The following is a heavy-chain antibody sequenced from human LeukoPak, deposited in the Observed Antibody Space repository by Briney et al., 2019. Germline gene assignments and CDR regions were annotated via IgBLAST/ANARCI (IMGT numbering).Heavy chain of an antibody. CDR1: GFTFSNYA. CDR3: AKEAMADPTQYLDY. J-gene: IGHJ4*02. V-gene: IGHV3-64*02. Sequence: GGSLRLSCAASGFTFSNYAMHWVRQAPGEGLEYVSAISSNGGSTYYADSVKGRFTISRDNSKNTLFLQMGSLRVEDMAVYYCAKEAMADPTQYLDYWGQGTLVTVAS. D-gene: IGHD6-19*01. CDR2: ISSNGGST.